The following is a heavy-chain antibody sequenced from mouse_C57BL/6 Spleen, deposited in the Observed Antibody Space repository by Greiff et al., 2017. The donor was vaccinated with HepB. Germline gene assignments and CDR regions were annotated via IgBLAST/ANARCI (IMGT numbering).Heavy chain of an antibody. Sequence: QVQLQQSGPELVKPGASVKISCKASGYAFSSSWMNWVKQRPGKGLEWIGRIYPGDGDTNYNGKFKGKATLTADKSSSTAYMQLSSLTSEDSAVYFCAREGTTVVALYYYAMDYWGQGTSVTVSS. D-gene: IGHD1-1*01. V-gene: IGHV1-82*01. CDR3: AREGTTVVALYYYAMDY. CDR1: GYAFSSSW. CDR2: IYPGDGDT. J-gene: IGHJ4*01.